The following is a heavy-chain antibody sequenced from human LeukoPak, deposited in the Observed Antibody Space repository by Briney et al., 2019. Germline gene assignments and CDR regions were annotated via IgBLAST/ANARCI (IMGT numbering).Heavy chain of an antibody. CDR2: ISGSGGST. CDR1: GFSFSSYA. V-gene: IGHV3-23*01. D-gene: IGHD6-13*01. CDR3: AKGSVALHSSWSGYYGMDV. J-gene: IGHJ6*02. Sequence: GGSLRLSCAAAGFSFSSYAMSWVRQAPGKGLEWVSGISGSGGSTDYTDSVKGRFTISRENSKNTLYLQMNSLRAEDTAVYYCAKGSVALHSSWSGYYGMDVWGQGTTVTVSS.